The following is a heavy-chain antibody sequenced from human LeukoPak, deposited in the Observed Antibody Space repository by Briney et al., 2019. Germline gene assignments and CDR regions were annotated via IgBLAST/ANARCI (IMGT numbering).Heavy chain of an antibody. Sequence: PSETLSLTCTVSGGSISSYYWSWIRQPPGKGLEWIGYIYYSGSTKYNPSLKSRVTISVDTSKNQFSLKLSSVTAADTAMYYCARGGIAVAGTDYWGQGTLVTVSS. CDR1: GGSISSYY. D-gene: IGHD6-19*01. CDR3: ARGGIAVAGTDY. CDR2: IYYSGST. J-gene: IGHJ4*02. V-gene: IGHV4-59*01.